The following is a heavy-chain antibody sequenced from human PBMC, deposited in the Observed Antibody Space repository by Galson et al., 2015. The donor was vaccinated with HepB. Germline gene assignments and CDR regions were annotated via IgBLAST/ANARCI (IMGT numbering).Heavy chain of an antibody. CDR2: ISAYNGNT. Sequence: SVTVSCKASGSTFTSYGISWVRQAPGQGLEWMGWISAYNGNTNYAQNLQGRVTMTTDTSTSTAYMELRSLRSDDTAVYYCARVLGVGGKSTFDYWGQGTLVTVSS. D-gene: IGHD1-26*01. V-gene: IGHV1-18*01. J-gene: IGHJ4*02. CDR1: GSTFTSYG. CDR3: ARVLGVGGKSTFDY.